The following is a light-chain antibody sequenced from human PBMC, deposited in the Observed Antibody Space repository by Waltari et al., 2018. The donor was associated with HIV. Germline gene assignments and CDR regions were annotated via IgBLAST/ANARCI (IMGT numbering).Light chain of an antibody. V-gene: IGLV3-21*04. CDR1: SVGSAN. CDR3: KVSDNGGDS. CDR2: YNT. Sequence: SFVLTQPPSVSVAPGNTATITCGGNSVGSANVHWFQQRPGQPPVLVLYYNTDRPSGIPERFSGSNSGNTATLTINRVEAGDEADYYCKVSDNGGDSFGGGTKLTVL. J-gene: IGLJ2*01.